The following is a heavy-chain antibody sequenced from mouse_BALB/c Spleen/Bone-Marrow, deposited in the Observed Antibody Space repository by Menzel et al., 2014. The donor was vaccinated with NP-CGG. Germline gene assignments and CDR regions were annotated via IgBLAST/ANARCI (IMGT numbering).Heavy chain of an antibody. V-gene: IGHV14-3*02. D-gene: IGHD1-2*01. J-gene: IGHJ2*01. CDR3: ARYYYGYYFGY. CDR2: IDPANGNT. Sequence: VQLKHSGAELVKPGASVKLSCTASGFNIKDTYMHWVKQRPEQGLEWIGRIDPANGNTKYDPKFQGKATITADTSSNTAYLQLSSLTSEDTAVYYCARYYYGYYFGYWGQGTTLTVSS. CDR1: GFNIKDTY.